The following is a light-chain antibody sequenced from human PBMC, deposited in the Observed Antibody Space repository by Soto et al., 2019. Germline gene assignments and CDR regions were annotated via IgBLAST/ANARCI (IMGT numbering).Light chain of an antibody. CDR3: GAWDSSLTVYV. CDR2: DSD. CDR1: SSNIAPNS. Sequence: QSVLTQPPSVSAAPGQEVTISCSGSSSNIAPNSVSWYQHLPGTGPKLLIYDSDRRPSGIPARFSGSKSGTSATLGITGLQTGDEADYYCGAWDSSLTVYVFGSGTKVTVL. J-gene: IGLJ1*01. V-gene: IGLV1-51*01.